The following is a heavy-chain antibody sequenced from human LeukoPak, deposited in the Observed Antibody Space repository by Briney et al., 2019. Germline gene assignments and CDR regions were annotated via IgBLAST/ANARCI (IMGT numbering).Heavy chain of an antibody. V-gene: IGHV4-31*03. CDR2: IAESGGT. Sequence: AQTLSLTCTSSGCSFIYGGYYWSGSRQHPRKRLEVFGHIAESGGTYYSASLKSRVTISVDTSKNQFSLKLSSVTAADTAVYYCARVDYYPSGTYINWFDPWGQGTQVTASS. D-gene: IGHD3-10*01. J-gene: IGHJ5*02. CDR3: ARVDYYPSGTYINWFDP. CDR1: GCSFIYGGYY.